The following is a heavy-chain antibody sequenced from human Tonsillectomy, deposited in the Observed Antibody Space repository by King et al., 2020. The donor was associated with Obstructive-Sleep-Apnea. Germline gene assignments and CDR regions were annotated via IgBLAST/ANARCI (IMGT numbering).Heavy chain of an antibody. Sequence: QLVQSGAEVKKPGASVKVSCKASGYTFTSYVISWVRQAPGQGLEWMGWISAYNGDTNYAQKLQGRLTMTTDASSGTAYMELRSLRSDDTAVYYCARKEGAHYFDYWGQGTLVTVSS. CDR3: ARKEGAHYFDY. CDR1: GYTFTSYV. CDR2: ISAYNGDT. D-gene: IGHD3-16*01. J-gene: IGHJ4*02. V-gene: IGHV1-18*01.